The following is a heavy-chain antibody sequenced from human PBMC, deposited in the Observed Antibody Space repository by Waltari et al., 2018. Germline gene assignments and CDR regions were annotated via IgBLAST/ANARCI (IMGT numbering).Heavy chain of an antibody. J-gene: IGHJ4*02. Sequence: VPLIPSGAEVKKPGASVRLSCKVSGYTLTELSISWVRQPPGKGLEWMGGFDPERRDTTYAQRFQGRVTMTEDTSTDTAYMELRSLTSDDTAVFYCATDWGYCSDDSCYVGERGDYWGQGTLVTVSS. CDR3: ATDWGYCSDDSCYVGERGDY. V-gene: IGHV1-24*01. CDR2: FDPERRDT. D-gene: IGHD2-15*01. CDR1: GYTLTELS.